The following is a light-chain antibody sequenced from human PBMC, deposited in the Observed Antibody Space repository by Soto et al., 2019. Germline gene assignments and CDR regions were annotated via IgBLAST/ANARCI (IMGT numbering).Light chain of an antibody. Sequence: QSALTQPASVSGSPGQSITISCTGTRSDVGGYNYVSWYQQHPGKAPKLMIYAVSKRPSGVSNRFSGSKSGNTASLTISGLQAEDEADYYCSSYTSSSTLGVFGTGTKLTVL. CDR3: SSYTSSSTLGV. J-gene: IGLJ1*01. V-gene: IGLV2-14*01. CDR2: AVS. CDR1: RSDVGGYNY.